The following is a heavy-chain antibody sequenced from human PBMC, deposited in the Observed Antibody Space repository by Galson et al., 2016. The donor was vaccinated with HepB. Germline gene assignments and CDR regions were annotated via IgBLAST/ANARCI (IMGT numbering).Heavy chain of an antibody. J-gene: IGHJ4*02. Sequence: TLSLTCTVSGGSVSSGTYYWNWIRQPAGKGLEWIGRIYTSGSANYSPSLKSRVTISLDTSKNHFSLKLSSVTAADTAVYYCASNTASDYWGQGTLVTVSS. V-gene: IGHV4-61*02. CDR3: ASNTASDY. CDR2: IYTSGSA. CDR1: GGSVSSGTYY. D-gene: IGHD5-18*01.